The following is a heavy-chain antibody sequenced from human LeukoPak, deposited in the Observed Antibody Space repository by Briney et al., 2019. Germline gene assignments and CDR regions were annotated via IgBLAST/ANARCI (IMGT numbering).Heavy chain of an antibody. D-gene: IGHD1-26*01. Sequence: SVTVSCKASGGTFSSYAISWVRQAPGQGLEWMGGIIPIFGTANYAQKFQGRVTITADESTSTAYMELSSLRSEDTAVYYCAREYSGSYGWYFDLWGRGTLVTVSS. CDR1: GGTFSSYA. CDR2: IIPIFGTA. J-gene: IGHJ2*01. V-gene: IGHV1-69*13. CDR3: AREYSGSYGWYFDL.